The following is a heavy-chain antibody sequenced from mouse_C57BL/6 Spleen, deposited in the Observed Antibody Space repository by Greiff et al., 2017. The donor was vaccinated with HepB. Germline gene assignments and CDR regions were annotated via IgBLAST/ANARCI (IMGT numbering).Heavy chain of an antibody. V-gene: IGHV1-82*01. D-gene: IGHD4-1*01. J-gene: IGHJ3*01. Sequence: VKLMESGPELVKPGASVKISCKASGYAFSSSWMNWVKQRPGKGLEWIGRIYPGDGDTNYNGKFKGKATLTADKSSSTAYMQLSSLTSEDSAVYFCAREGNWSPFAYWGQGTLVTVSA. CDR2: IYPGDGDT. CDR1: GYAFSSSW. CDR3: AREGNWSPFAY.